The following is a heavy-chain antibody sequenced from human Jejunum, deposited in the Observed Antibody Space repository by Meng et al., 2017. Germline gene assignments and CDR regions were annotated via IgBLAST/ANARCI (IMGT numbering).Heavy chain of an antibody. J-gene: IGHJ4*02. CDR2: IGKDGSDM. D-gene: IGHD3/OR15-3a*01. V-gene: IGHV3-7*01. CDR1: GFTFSSYW. CDR3: ARDPDWHNFDH. Sequence: GESLKISCAASGFTFSSYWTAWVRQAPGKGLEWVGNIGKDGSDMYYVDSVKGRFTISRDNAKNSLYLHMSSLRAEDTGVYFCARDPDWHNFDHWGQGTLVTVSS.